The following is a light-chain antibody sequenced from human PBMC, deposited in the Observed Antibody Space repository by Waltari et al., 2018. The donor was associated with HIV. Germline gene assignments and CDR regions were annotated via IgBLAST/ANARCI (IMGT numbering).Light chain of an antibody. V-gene: IGLV2-23*02. CDR2: EVS. CDR1: SSDVGSYNL. J-gene: IGLJ1*01. CDR3: CSYAGSSTPFV. Sequence: QSALTQPASVSGSPGQSITISCTGTSSDVGSYNLVSWYQQSPGKVPKLMIYEVSKRPSGVSHRFSGSKSGNTASLTISGLQAEDEADYYCCSYAGSSTPFVFGTATKVTVL.